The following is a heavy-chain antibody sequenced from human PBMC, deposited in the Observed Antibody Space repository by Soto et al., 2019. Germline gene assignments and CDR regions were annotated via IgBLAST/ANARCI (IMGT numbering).Heavy chain of an antibody. Sequence: PGGSLRLSCAASGFTFRSYAIFWVRQAPGKGLEWVAVISYEASNTYYADSVKGRFTISRDNSKKTVYLEMNSLRVEDTAVYHCAKSPSRAPYGMDVWGQGTTVTV. J-gene: IGHJ6*02. V-gene: IGHV3-30-3*02. CDR3: AKSPSRAPYGMDV. CDR2: ISYEASNT. CDR1: GFTFRSYA. D-gene: IGHD6-6*01.